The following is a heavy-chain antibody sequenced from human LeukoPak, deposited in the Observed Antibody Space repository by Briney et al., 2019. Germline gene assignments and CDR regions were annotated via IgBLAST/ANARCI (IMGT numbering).Heavy chain of an antibody. J-gene: IGHJ4*02. CDR2: ISSSSSYI. V-gene: IGHV3-21*01. CDR1: GFTFSNAW. CDR3: ARDSPDY. Sequence: GGSLRLSCAASGFTFSNAWMNWVRQAPGKGLEWVSSISSSSSYIYYADSVKGRFTISRDNSKNTLYLQMNSLRAEDTAVYYCARDSPDYWGQGTLVTVSS.